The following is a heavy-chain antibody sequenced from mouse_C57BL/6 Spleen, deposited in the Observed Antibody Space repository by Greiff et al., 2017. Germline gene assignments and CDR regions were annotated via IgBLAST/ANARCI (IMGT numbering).Heavy chain of an antibody. D-gene: IGHD1-1*01. CDR1: GFTFSSYA. J-gene: IGHJ1*03. CDR3: TREDYGSYWYFDV. Sequence: EVQLVESGEGLVKPGGSLKLSCAASGFTFSSYAMSWVRQTPEKRLEWVAYISSGGDYIYYADTVKGRFTISRDNARNTLYLQMSSLKSEDTAMYYCTREDYGSYWYFDVWGTGTTVTVSS. CDR2: ISSGGDYI. V-gene: IGHV5-9-1*02.